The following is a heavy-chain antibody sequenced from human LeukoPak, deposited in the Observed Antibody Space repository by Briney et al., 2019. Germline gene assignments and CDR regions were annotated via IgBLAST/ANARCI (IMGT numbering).Heavy chain of an antibody. J-gene: IGHJ5*02. CDR1: GGSISSGDYY. CDR3: ARVRGVTDWFDP. D-gene: IGHD2-21*02. CDR2: IYYSGST. Sequence: PSETLSLTCTVSGGSISSGDYYWSWIRQPPGKGLEWIGYIYYSGSTYYNPSLKSRVTISVGTSKNQFSLKLSSVTAADTAVYYCARVRGVTDWFDPWGQGTLVTVS. V-gene: IGHV4-30-4*08.